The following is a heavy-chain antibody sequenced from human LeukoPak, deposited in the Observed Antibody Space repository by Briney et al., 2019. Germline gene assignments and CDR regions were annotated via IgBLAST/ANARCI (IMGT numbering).Heavy chain of an antibody. CDR1: GLTVSTNY. J-gene: IGHJ4*02. V-gene: IGHV3-7*01. Sequence: LAGGSLRLSCAASGLTVSTNYMSWVRQAPGKGLEWVANMKQDGSEKYYVDSVKGRFTISRDNAKNSLYLQMNSLRAEVTAVYYCARVTSSSFDYWGQGTLVTVSS. CDR3: ARVTSSSFDY. CDR2: MKQDGSEK. D-gene: IGHD6-6*01.